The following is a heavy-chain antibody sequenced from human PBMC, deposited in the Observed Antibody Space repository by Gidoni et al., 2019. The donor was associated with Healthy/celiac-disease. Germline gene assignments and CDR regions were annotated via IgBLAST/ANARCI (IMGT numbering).Heavy chain of an antibody. CDR1: GGSISSYY. CDR3: AGRTDFWSGPYGMDV. J-gene: IGHJ6*02. V-gene: IGHV4-59*01. CDR2: IYYSGST. D-gene: IGHD3-3*01. Sequence: QVQLQASAPGLVKPSETLSLTRTVPGGSISSYYWSWIRQPPGKGLEWIGYIYYSGSTNYNPSLKSRVTISVDTSKNQFSLKLSSVTAADTAVYYCAGRTDFWSGPYGMDVWGQGTTVTVSS.